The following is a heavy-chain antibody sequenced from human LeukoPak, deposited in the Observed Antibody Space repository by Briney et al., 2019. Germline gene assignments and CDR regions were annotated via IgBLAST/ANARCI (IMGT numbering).Heavy chain of an antibody. CDR3: ARGLSGTSGYYDFWSGYYDYYYYYGMDV. D-gene: IGHD3-3*01. V-gene: IGHV1-3*01. CDR1: GYTSTSYA. Sequence: ASVKVSCKASGYTSTSYAMHWVRQAPGQRLEWMGWINAGNGNTKYSQKFQGRVTITRDTSASTAYMELSSLRSEDTAVYYCARGLSGTSGYYDFWSGYYDYYYYYGMDVWGQGTTVTVSS. J-gene: IGHJ6*02. CDR2: INAGNGNT.